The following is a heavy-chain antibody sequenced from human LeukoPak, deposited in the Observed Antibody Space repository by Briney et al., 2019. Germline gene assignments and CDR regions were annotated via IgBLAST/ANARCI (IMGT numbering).Heavy chain of an antibody. CDR3: ARAGSSGYYSYFDY. Sequence: GGSLRLSCVASGFTVISNYMSWVRQAPGKGLEWVSVIYSDGSIHYTDSVKGRFTISRDNSKNTLYLQMNSLRAEDTAVYYCARAGSSGYYSYFDYWGQGTLVTVSS. V-gene: IGHV3-53*01. D-gene: IGHD3-22*01. CDR2: IYSDGSI. J-gene: IGHJ4*02. CDR1: GFTVISNY.